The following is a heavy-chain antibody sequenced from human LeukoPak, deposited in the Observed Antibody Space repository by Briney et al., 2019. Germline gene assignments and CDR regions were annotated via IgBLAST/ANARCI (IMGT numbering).Heavy chain of an antibody. D-gene: IGHD3-10*01. CDR3: ARDGVRTY. J-gene: IGHJ4*02. CDR1: GFTFSDCS. Sequence: GGSLRLSCAASGFTFSDCSMNWVRQAPGKGLEWVSSISTSGTYTYYGDSVKGRFTISRDNAKNSLYLQMNSLRAEDTAVYYCARDGVRTYWGQGTLVTVSS. V-gene: IGHV3-21*01. CDR2: ISTSGTYT.